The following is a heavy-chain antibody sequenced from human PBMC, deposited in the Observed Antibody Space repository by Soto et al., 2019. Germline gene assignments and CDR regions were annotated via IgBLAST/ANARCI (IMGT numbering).Heavy chain of an antibody. CDR3: ARYVGRVVTQNLAFDY. D-gene: IGHD3-3*01. Sequence: HPGGSLRLSCAASGFTFSSYWMSWVRQAPGKGLEWVANIKQDGSEKYYVDSVKGRFTISRDNAKNSLYLQMNSLRAEDTAVYYCARYVGRVVTQNLAFDYWGQGTLVTVSS. CDR1: GFTFSSYW. V-gene: IGHV3-7*01. J-gene: IGHJ4*02. CDR2: IKQDGSEK.